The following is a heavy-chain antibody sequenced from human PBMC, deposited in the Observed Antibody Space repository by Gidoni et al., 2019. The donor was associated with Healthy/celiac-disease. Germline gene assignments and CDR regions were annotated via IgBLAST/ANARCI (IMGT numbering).Heavy chain of an antibody. Sequence: QVQLVQSGAEVKKPGASVKVSCKASGYTFTSYYMHWVRQAPGQGLEWMGIINPSGGSTSYAKKFQGRVTMTRDTSTSTVYMELSSLRSEDTAVYYCARDLSRSARWEYTTPLFDYWGQGTLVTVSS. V-gene: IGHV1-46*01. CDR2: INPSGGST. D-gene: IGHD1-26*01. CDR3: ARDLSRSARWEYTTPLFDY. CDR1: GYTFTSYY. J-gene: IGHJ4*02.